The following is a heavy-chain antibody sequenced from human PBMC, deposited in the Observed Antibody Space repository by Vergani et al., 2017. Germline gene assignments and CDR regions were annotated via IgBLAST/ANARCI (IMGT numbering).Heavy chain of an antibody. J-gene: IGHJ6*03. V-gene: IGHV4-34*01. D-gene: IGHD4-11*01. Sequence: QVQLQQWGGGLLKPSETLSLTCVVNGESFTSYHWTWIRQSPREGLEWVGDIDHTGRPDYTPPLKRRLTMSVDKSRNQFSLTLNSVTATGTAMYFCARVNTETNGHLYYYYYMVVWG. CDR1: GESFTSYH. CDR2: IDHTGRP. CDR3: ARVNTETNGHLYYYYYMVV.